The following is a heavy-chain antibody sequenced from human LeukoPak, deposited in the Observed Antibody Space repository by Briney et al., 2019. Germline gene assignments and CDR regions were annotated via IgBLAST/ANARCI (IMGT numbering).Heavy chain of an antibody. V-gene: IGHV1-18*01. CDR1: GGTFSSYA. CDR3: ARVPGFVLMVYDSSTNWFDP. J-gene: IGHJ5*02. Sequence: AASVKVSCKASGGTFSSYAISWVRQAPGQGLEWMGWISAYNGNTNYAQKLQGRVTMTTDTSTSTAYMELRSLRSDDTAVYYCARVPGFVLMVYDSSTNWFDPWGQGTLVTVSS. CDR2: ISAYNGNT. D-gene: IGHD2-8*01.